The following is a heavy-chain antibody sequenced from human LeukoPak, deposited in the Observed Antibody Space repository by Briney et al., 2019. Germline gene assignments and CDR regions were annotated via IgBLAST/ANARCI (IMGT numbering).Heavy chain of an antibody. J-gene: IGHJ4*02. CDR2: IYHSGST. V-gene: IGHV4-38-2*02. Sequence: SETLSLTCTVSGGSISSYYWGWIRQPPGKGLEWIGSIYHSGSTYYNPSLKSRVTISVDTSKNQFSLKLSSVTAADTAVYYCARDGYSSGWYLTFSFDYWGQGTLVTVSS. CDR1: GGSISSYY. CDR3: ARDGYSSGWYLTFSFDY. D-gene: IGHD6-19*01.